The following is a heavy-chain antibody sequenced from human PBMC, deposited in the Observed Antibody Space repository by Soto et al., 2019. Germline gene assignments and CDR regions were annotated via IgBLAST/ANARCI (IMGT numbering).Heavy chain of an antibody. CDR1: GGSISSGGYY. CDR3: ARVDTSMGATCVSY. Sequence: QVQLQESGPGLVKPSQTLSLTCTVSGGSISSGGYYWSWIRQHPGKGLEWIGYIYYSGSTYYNPSLKSRVTISVDTSKNRFSLKLSSVTAADTAVYYCARVDTSMGATCVSYWGQGTLVTVSS. CDR2: IYYSGST. J-gene: IGHJ4*02. V-gene: IGHV4-31*03. D-gene: IGHD1-26*01.